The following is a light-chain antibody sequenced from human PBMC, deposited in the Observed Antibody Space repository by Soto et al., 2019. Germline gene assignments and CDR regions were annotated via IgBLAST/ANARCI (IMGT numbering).Light chain of an antibody. CDR1: SSDVGGYNY. CDR2: EVN. J-gene: IGLJ1*01. V-gene: IGLV2-14*01. Sequence: QSVLTERASLSGSPGQSITISCTETSSDVGGYNYVSWYQQHPGKAPKLMIYEVNNRPSGVSNRFSGSKSGNTASLTISGLQAEDEADYYCNSYTSSTTYVFRTGPKVPVL. CDR3: NSYTSSTTYV.